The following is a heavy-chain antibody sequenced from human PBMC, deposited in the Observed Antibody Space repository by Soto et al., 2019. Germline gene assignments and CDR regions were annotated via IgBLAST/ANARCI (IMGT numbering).Heavy chain of an antibody. CDR1: GFTFSSYA. CDR2: ISGSGGST. CDR3: ATAKAARPSRFDY. V-gene: IGHV3-23*01. J-gene: IGHJ4*02. Sequence: GGSMRLSCAASGFTFSSYAMSWVRQAPGKGLEWVSAISGSGGSTYYADSVKGRFTISRDNSKNTLYLQMNSLRAEDTAVYYCATAKAARPSRFDYWGQGTLVTVSS. D-gene: IGHD6-6*01.